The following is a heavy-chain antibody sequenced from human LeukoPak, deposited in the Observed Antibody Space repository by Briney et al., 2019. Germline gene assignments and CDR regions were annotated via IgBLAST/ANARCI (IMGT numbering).Heavy chain of an antibody. CDR2: INPSGGST. J-gene: IGHJ5*02. Sequence: GASVKVSCKASGYTFTSYYMHWVRQAPGQGLEWMGIINPSGGSTSYAQKFQGRVTMTRDTSTSTVYMELSSLRSEDTAVYYCARDLHYDSSGYHPGNPWGQGTLVTVSS. CDR3: ARDLHYDSSGYHPGNP. CDR1: GYTFTSYY. V-gene: IGHV1-46*01. D-gene: IGHD3-22*01.